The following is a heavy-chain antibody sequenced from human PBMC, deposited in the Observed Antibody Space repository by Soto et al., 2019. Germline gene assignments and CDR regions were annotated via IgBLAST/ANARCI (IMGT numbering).Heavy chain of an antibody. CDR1: GGSISSGDYY. CDR2: IYYSGST. V-gene: IGHV4-31*03. D-gene: IGHD6-13*01. Sequence: QVQLQESGPGLVKPSQTLSLTCTVSGGSISSGDYYWSWIRQHPGKGLEWIGYIYYSGSTYYNPSLKSRVSISVDTSKNQFSLKLSSVTAADTAVYYCTRDPGNPNYFDYWGQGTLVTVS. CDR3: TRDPGNPNYFDY. J-gene: IGHJ4*02.